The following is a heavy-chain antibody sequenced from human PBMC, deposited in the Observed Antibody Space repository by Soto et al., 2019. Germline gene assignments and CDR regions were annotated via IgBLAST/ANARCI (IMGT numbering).Heavy chain of an antibody. D-gene: IGHD4-17*01. V-gene: IGHV3-30-3*01. CDR3: ARGGYTVTTPRDY. CDR1: GFTFSSYA. CDR2: ISYDGSNK. Sequence: QVPLVESGGGVVQPGRSLRLSCAASGFTFSSYAMHWVRQAPGKGLEWVAVISYDGSNKYYADSVKGRFTISRDNSKNTLYLQMNSLRAEDTAVYYCARGGYTVTTPRDYWGQGTLVTVSS. J-gene: IGHJ4*02.